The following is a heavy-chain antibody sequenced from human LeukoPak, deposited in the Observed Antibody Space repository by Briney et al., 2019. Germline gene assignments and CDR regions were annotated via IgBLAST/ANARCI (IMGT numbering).Heavy chain of an antibody. J-gene: IGHJ4*02. CDR1: GFTFSSYS. D-gene: IGHD5-24*01. CDR2: ISSSGSTK. V-gene: IGHV3-48*01. Sequence: GGSLRLSCAASGFTFSSYSMNWVRQAPGKGLEWVSYISSSGSTKYYADSVKGRFTISRDNSKNTLYLQMNSLRAEDTAVYYCARDHRDGYNFVDYWGQGTLVTVSS. CDR3: ARDHRDGYNFVDY.